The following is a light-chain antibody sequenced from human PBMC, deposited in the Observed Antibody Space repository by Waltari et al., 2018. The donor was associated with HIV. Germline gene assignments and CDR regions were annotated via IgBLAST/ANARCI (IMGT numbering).Light chain of an antibody. Sequence: SYELTQPTSMSVSPGQTASITCSGDQLGDKYVCWYQQKPGQSPVLVIYQNKKRPSGIPERFSGSNSGNTGTLTISGTQAVDEADYYCQAWDSSTRGLFGGGTKLTVL. V-gene: IGLV3-1*01. J-gene: IGLJ2*01. CDR3: QAWDSSTRGL. CDR1: QLGDKY. CDR2: QNK.